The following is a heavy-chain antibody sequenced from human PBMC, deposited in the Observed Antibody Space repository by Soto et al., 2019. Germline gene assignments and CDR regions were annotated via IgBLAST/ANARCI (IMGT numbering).Heavy chain of an antibody. Sequence: GGSLRLSCAASGFTFSSYGMHWVRQAPGKGLEWVAVIWYDGSNKYYADSVKGRFTISRDNSKNTLYLQMNSLRAEDTAVYYCARAQTVIYYYGMDVWGQGTTVTVSS. D-gene: IGHD4-17*01. J-gene: IGHJ6*02. V-gene: IGHV3-33*01. CDR3: ARAQTVIYYYGMDV. CDR1: GFTFSSYG. CDR2: IWYDGSNK.